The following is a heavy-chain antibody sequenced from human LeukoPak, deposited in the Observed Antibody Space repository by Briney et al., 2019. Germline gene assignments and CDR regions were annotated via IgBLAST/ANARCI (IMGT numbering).Heavy chain of an antibody. V-gene: IGHV3-7*01. Sequence: GGSLRLSCAASGFTFSSYWMSWVRQAPGKGLEWVANIKQDGSEKYYVDSVKGRFTISRDNAKNSLYLQMNSLRAEDTAVYYCARAGSGYSSGWYLWNYWGQGTLVTVSS. CDR2: IKQDGSEK. CDR1: GFTFSSYW. D-gene: IGHD6-19*01. J-gene: IGHJ4*02. CDR3: ARAGSGYSSGWYLWNY.